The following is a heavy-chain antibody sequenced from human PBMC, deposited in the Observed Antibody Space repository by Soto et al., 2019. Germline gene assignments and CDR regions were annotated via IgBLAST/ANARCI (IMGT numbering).Heavy chain of an antibody. V-gene: IGHV3-15*07. J-gene: IGHJ4*02. CDR1: GFSFTNAW. Sequence: EAQLVEYGGGLVKTGEYLRLSCSAAGFSFTNAWINWVRQAPGKGLEWVGHIKGQIDYEATDYAAPVRGRFTFSRDDSTNTVYLQMNSLKADDTAVYYCAADIPSQGRGEFDFWGQGTQVTVSS. CDR2: IKGQIDYEAT. D-gene: IGHD5-12*01. CDR3: AADIPSQGRGEFDF.